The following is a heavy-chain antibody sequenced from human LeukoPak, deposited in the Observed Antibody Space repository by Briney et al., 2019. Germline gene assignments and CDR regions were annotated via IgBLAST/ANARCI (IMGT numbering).Heavy chain of an antibody. CDR1: GGSISSGDYY. Sequence: SETLSLTCTVSGGSISSGDYYWSWIRQPPGKGLEWIGYIYYSGSTYYNPSLKSRVTISVDTSTNQFSLKLSSVTAADTAVYYCARDPHGYCSGGSCYSYWYFDLWGRGTLVTVSS. V-gene: IGHV4-30-4*01. D-gene: IGHD2-15*01. CDR2: IYYSGST. CDR3: ARDPHGYCSGGSCYSYWYFDL. J-gene: IGHJ2*01.